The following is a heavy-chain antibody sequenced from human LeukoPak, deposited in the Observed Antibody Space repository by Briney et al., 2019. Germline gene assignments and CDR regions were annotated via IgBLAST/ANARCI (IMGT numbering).Heavy chain of an antibody. Sequence: PSETLSLTCTVSGGSVSSGSYYWSWIRQSPGKGLEWIGYIYYSGSTNYNPSLKSRVTISVDTSKNQFSLKLSSVTAADTAVYYCARALDDYGEIYWGQGTLVTVSS. V-gene: IGHV4-61*01. CDR2: IYYSGST. D-gene: IGHD4-17*01. CDR1: GGSVSSGSYY. J-gene: IGHJ4*02. CDR3: ARALDDYGEIY.